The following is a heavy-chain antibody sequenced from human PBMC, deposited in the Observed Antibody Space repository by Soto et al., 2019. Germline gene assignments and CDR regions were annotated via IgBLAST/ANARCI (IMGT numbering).Heavy chain of an antibody. CDR2: VYSSGRA. J-gene: IGHJ3*02. V-gene: IGHV4-4*07. Sequence: SETLSLTCTVSGGSMNGSYWNGIRQPAGGGLEWIGRVYSSGRADYIPSLKSRITMSVDTSKNQFYLNLRFVTAADTAVYFCAKDKSGAADIWGHGTMVT. CDR1: GGSMNGSY. CDR3: AKDKSGAADI. D-gene: IGHD7-27*01.